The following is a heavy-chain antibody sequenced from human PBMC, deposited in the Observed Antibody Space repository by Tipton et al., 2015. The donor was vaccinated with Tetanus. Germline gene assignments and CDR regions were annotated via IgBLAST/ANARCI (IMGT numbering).Heavy chain of an antibody. J-gene: IGHJ4*02. Sequence: QSGPEVKQPGESLKISCKGSGYMFSSHWIGWVRQVPGKGLEWLGTIYPGDSYSTYSPSFEGQVTISVDRSIDTAYLQWSSLKASDTAIYYCARALIEAAGDYGDYWGQGTLVTVSS. CDR1: GYMFSSHW. CDR3: ARALIEAAGDYGDY. V-gene: IGHV5-51*01. D-gene: IGHD6-13*01. CDR2: IYPGDSYS.